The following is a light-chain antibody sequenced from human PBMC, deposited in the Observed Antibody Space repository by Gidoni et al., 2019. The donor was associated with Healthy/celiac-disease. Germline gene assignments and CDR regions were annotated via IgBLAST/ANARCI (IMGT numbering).Light chain of an antibody. CDR1: QSVSSSY. CDR2: GAS. J-gene: IGKJ4*01. V-gene: IGKV3-20*01. Sequence: EIVLTQSPGTLSLSPGERATISCRASQSVSSSYLAWYQQKPGQAPKLLIYGASSRATGIPDRFSGSGSGTDFTLTISRLEPEDFAVYYCQQYGSSPVTFGGXTKVEIK. CDR3: QQYGSSPVT.